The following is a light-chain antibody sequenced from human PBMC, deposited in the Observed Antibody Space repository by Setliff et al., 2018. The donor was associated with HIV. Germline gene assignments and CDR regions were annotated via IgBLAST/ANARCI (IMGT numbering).Light chain of an antibody. CDR3: SSYAITNTLP. CDR2: EVR. CDR1: SSDVGGYNY. Sequence: QSVLTQPASVSGSPGQSITISCTGTSSDVGGYNYVSWYQQHPGKAPKLIIYEVRSRPSGVSNRFSGSKSGNTASLTISGLRTEDEGDYYCSSYAITNTLPFGTGTKVTVL. V-gene: IGLV2-14*01. J-gene: IGLJ1*01.